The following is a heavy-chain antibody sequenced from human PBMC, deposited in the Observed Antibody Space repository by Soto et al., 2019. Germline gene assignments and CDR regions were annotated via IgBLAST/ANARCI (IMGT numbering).Heavy chain of an antibody. D-gene: IGHD3-3*01. J-gene: IGHJ4*02. V-gene: IGHV3-23*01. CDR3: AKTRDYDFWSGYAH. Sequence: GGSLRLSCAASGFTFSSYAMSWVRQAPGKGLEWVSAISGSGGSTYYADSVKGRFTISRDNSKNTLYLQMNSLRAEDTAVYYCAKTRDYDFWSGYAHWGQGTPVTVSS. CDR1: GFTFSSYA. CDR2: ISGSGGST.